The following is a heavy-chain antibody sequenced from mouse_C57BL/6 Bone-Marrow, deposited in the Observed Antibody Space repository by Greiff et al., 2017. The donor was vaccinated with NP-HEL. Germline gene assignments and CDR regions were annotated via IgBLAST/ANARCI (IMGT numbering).Heavy chain of an antibody. D-gene: IGHD2-1*01. J-gene: IGHJ3*01. CDR2: IDTSDSYT. V-gene: IGHV1-69*01. CDR3: ARGDGNYVAY. CDR1: GYTFTSYW. Sequence: QVQLQQPGAELVMPGASVKLSCKASGYTFTSYWMHWVKQRPGQGLEWIGEIDTSDSYTNYNQKFKGKSTLTVDKSSSTAYMQLSSLTSEDSAVYYCARGDGNYVAYWGQGTLVTVSA.